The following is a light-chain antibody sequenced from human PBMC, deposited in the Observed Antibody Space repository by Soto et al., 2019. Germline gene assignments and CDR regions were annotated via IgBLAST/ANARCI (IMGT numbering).Light chain of an antibody. CDR1: SSDVGGYNY. CDR2: EVN. CDR3: SSYTSSSTLEV. J-gene: IGLJ1*01. V-gene: IGLV2-14*01. Sequence: QSALTQPASVSGSPGQSISISCTGTSSDVGGYNYVSWYQQHPGKAPKLMIYEVNSRPSGVSNRFSGSKSGNTASLTISGLHAEDEADYYCSSYTSSSTLEVFGTGTKLTVL.